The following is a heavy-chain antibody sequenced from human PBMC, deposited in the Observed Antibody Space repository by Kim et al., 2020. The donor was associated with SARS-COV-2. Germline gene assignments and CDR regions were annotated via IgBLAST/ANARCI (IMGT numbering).Heavy chain of an antibody. Sequence: GGSLRLSCAASGFTFDDYAMHWVRQAPGKGLEWVSGISWNSGSIGYADSVKGRFTISRDNAKNSLYLQMNSLRAEDTALYYCAKGIAVALFAPLDGDYWGQGTLVTVSS. CDR3: AKGIAVALFAPLDGDY. CDR1: GFTFDDYA. D-gene: IGHD6-19*01. CDR2: ISWNSGSI. V-gene: IGHV3-9*01. J-gene: IGHJ4*02.